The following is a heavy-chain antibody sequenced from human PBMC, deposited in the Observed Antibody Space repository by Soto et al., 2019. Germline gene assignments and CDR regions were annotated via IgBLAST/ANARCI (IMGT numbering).Heavy chain of an antibody. CDR1: GFTFNTAW. J-gene: IGHJ4*02. CDR3: AADTPTFGKGEFEY. D-gene: IGHD2-15*01. CDR2: IKTQAEGVTT. Sequence: GGSLRLSCEASGFTFNTAWMTWLRQAPGKVLEWVALIKTQAEGVTTHYAATVEGRFTVSREDSKNTVYLPVNSLNTEDTAVYYCAADTPTFGKGEFEYWGEGTQVTVSS. V-gene: IGHV3-15*01.